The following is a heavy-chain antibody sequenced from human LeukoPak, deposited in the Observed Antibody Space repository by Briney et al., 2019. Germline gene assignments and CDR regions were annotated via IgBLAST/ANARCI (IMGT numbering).Heavy chain of an antibody. J-gene: IGHJ5*02. CDR3: ASWPTGDYPNWFDP. CDR2: INHSGST. D-gene: IGHD4-17*01. CDR1: GGSFSGYY. V-gene: IGHV4-34*01. Sequence: PSDTLSLPCAVYGGSFSGYYWSWIRQPPGKGLEWIGEINHSGSTNYNPSLKSRVTISVDTSKNQFSLKLSSVTAADTAVYYCASWPTGDYPNWFDPWGQGTLVTVSS.